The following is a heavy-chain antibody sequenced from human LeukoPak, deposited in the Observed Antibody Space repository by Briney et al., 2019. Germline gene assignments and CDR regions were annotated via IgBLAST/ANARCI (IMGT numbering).Heavy chain of an antibody. CDR3: ARDLGKYCSSTSCPIDY. CDR2: IKQDGSEK. J-gene: IGHJ4*02. CDR1: GFTFSSYW. V-gene: IGHV3-7*01. D-gene: IGHD2-2*01. Sequence: GGSLRLSCAASGFTFSSYWMSWVRQAPGKGLEWVANIKQDGSEKYYVDSVKGRFTISRDNAKNSLYLQMNSLRAEDTAVYYCARDLGKYCSSTSCPIDYWGQGTLVTVSS.